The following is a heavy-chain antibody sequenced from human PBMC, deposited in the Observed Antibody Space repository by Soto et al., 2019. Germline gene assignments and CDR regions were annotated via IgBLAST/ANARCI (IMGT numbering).Heavy chain of an antibody. CDR3: ARQGSWPYYYYGLDV. J-gene: IGHJ6*02. Sequence: QVQLVQSGPEVRKPGASVKVSCEASGYTFTTCGISWVRQSSGQGLEWMGWISTYNGDTNSAQNFQGRVLMTADTSTGTAYMELMSLKSDDTAVYYCARQGSWPYYYYGLDVWGQGTTVTVSS. D-gene: IGHD1-26*01. CDR1: GYTFTTCG. CDR2: ISTYNGDT. V-gene: IGHV1-18*01.